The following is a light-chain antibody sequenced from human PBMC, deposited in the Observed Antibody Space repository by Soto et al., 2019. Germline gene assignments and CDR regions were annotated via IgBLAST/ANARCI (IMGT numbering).Light chain of an antibody. Sequence: AIQMTQSPSSLSASVGDRVTITCRASQGIRNDLGWYQQRPGKAPKLLIYATSNLQTGVPSRFSGPGSGTDFTLTISSLQPEDFSSYYCLQYYSYPRTFGQGTKVEIK. J-gene: IGKJ1*01. CDR1: QGIRND. CDR3: LQYYSYPRT. V-gene: IGKV1-6*01. CDR2: ATS.